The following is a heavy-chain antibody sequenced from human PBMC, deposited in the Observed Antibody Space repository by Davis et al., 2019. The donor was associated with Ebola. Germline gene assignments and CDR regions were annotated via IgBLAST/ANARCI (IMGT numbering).Heavy chain of an antibody. D-gene: IGHD2-21*02. CDR2: ISAYNGNT. CDR3: ARESGVTLDY. CDR1: GYTFSSYA. Sequence: AASVKVSCKASGYTFSSYAITWVRQAPGQGLEWMGWISAYNGNTNYAQKLQGRVTMTTDTSTSTAYMELRSLRSDDTAVYYCARESGVTLDYWGQGTLVTVSS. V-gene: IGHV1-18*01. J-gene: IGHJ4*02.